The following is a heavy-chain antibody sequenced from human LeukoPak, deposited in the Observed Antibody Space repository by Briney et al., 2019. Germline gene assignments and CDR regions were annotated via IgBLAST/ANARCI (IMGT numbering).Heavy chain of an antibody. D-gene: IGHD3-16*01. J-gene: IGHJ6*02. V-gene: IGHV3-11*01. CDR3: ARGGGLDV. Sequence: GGSLRLSCVVSGFTFSDFHMSWLRQAPGKGLEWISYITNSGSDIEYADSVKGRFTISWDNAKKSLYLEMSNLRAEDTAVYFCARGGGLDVWGQGATVTVSS. CDR2: ITNSGSDI. CDR1: GFTFSDFH.